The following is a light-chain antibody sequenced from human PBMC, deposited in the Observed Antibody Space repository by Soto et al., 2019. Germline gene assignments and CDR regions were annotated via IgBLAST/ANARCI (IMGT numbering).Light chain of an antibody. J-gene: IGKJ5*01. Sequence: DIQMTQSPSSLSASVGERVTITCRASQSISSYLNWYHQKPWKAPNLLIYDASRLQSGVPSRFSGSGGGTDFTFSISSVQPEDFATYYCQQSYRDPITFGQGTRLEIK. CDR2: DAS. V-gene: IGKV1-39*01. CDR3: QQSYRDPIT. CDR1: QSISSY.